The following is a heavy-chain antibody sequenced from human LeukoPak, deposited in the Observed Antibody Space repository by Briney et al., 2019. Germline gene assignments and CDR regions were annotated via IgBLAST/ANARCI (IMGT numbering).Heavy chain of an antibody. J-gene: IGHJ4*02. D-gene: IGHD3-9*01. CDR1: GFTFSSYE. Sequence: GSLRLSCAASGFTFSSYEMNWVRQAPGKGLEWVSYISSSGCTIYYADSVKGRFTISRDNAKNSLYLQMNSLRAEDTAVYYCARGTPKDYDISEGVDVWGQGTLVTVSS. CDR3: ARGTPKDYDISEGVDV. V-gene: IGHV3-48*03. CDR2: ISSSGCTI.